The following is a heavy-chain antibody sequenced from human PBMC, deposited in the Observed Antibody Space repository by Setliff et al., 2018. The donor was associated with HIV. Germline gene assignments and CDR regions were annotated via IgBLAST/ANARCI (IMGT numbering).Heavy chain of an antibody. V-gene: IGHV1-2*06. Sequence: ASVKVSCKASGYPFTGYYMHWARQAPGQGLEWMGRINPDSGDTNYAQKFQGRVTMTRDTSINTAYMGLNRLRSDDTAVYYCATGFNWNYVEGAFDIWGQGTMVTVSS. CDR2: INPDSGDT. CDR3: ATGFNWNYVEGAFDI. D-gene: IGHD1-7*01. CDR1: GYPFTGYY. J-gene: IGHJ3*02.